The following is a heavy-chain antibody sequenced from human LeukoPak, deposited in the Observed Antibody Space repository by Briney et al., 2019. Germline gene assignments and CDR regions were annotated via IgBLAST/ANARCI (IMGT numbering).Heavy chain of an antibody. CDR3: ARGDLGATPFDY. V-gene: IGHV1-8*03. J-gene: IGHJ4*02. Sequence: ASVKVSCKASGYTFTSYDINWVRQGTGQGLEWMGWMNPNSGNTGYAQKFQGRVTITRNTSISTAYMELSSLRSEDTAVYYCARGDLGATPFDYWGQGTLVTVSS. CDR1: GYTFTSYD. D-gene: IGHD1-26*01. CDR2: MNPNSGNT.